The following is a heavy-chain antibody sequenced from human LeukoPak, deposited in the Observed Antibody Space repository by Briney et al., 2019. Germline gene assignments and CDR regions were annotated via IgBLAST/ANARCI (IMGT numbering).Heavy chain of an antibody. V-gene: IGHV3-23*01. CDR2: ISGSGGST. CDR3: AKETYDYVWGSYRYTPFDY. Sequence: PGGSLRLSCAASGFTFSSYAMSWVRQAPGKGLEWVSAISGSGGSTYYADSVKGRFTISRDNSKNTLYLQMNSLRAEDTAVYYCAKETYDYVWGSYRYTPFDYWGQGTLVTVSS. D-gene: IGHD3-16*02. CDR1: GFTFSSYA. J-gene: IGHJ4*02.